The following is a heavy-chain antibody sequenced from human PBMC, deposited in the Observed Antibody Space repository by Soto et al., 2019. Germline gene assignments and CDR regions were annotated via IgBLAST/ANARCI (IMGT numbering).Heavy chain of an antibody. CDR3: ARSQGALGFVEY. Sequence: SETLSLTCTVSGDSISSYYWSWIRQPPGKGLEWIGYIYYSGSTNYNPSLKSRVTISIDTSKTQFSLKLSSVTAADTAVYYCARSQGALGFVEYWGLGTLVTVSS. D-gene: IGHD3-16*01. CDR1: GDSISSYY. J-gene: IGHJ4*02. CDR2: IYYSGST. V-gene: IGHV4-59*01.